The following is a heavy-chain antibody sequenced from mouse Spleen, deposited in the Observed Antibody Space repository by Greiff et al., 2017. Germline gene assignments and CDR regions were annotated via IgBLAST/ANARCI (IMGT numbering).Heavy chain of an antibody. J-gene: IGHJ3*01. CDR1: GYSITSGYY. V-gene: IGHV3-6*01. Sequence: EVKLVESGPGLVKPSQSLSLTCSVTGYSITSGYYWNWIRQFPGNKLEWMGYISYDGSNNYNPSLKNRISITRDTSKNQFFLKLNSVTTEDTATYYCARTTGTEAYWGQGTLVTVSA. CDR2: ISYDGSN. D-gene: IGHD4-1*01. CDR3: ARTTGTEAY.